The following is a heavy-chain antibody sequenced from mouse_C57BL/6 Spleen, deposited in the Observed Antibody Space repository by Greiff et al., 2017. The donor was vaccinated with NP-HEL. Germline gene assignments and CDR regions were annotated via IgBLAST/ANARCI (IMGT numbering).Heavy chain of an antibody. D-gene: IGHD1-1*01. CDR3: TGPLLRGFAY. V-gene: IGHV6-3*01. Sequence: EVKVEESGGGLVQPGGSMKLSCVASVFTFSNYWMDWVRQSPEKGLEWVAQIRLKSDNYATHYAESVKGRFTISRDDSKSSVYLQMNNLRAEDTGIYYCTGPLLRGFAYWGQGTLVTVSA. CDR1: VFTFSNYW. J-gene: IGHJ3*01. CDR2: IRLKSDNYAT.